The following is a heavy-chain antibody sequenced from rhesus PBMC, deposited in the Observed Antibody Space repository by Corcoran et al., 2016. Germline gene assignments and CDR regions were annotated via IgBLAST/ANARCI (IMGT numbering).Heavy chain of an antibody. V-gene: IGHV4-169*01. D-gene: IGHD4-17*01. CDR1: GGSISSSY. Sequence: QLQLQESGPGLVKPSETLSVTCAVSGGSISSSYWSWIRQAPGKGPEWIGYIYGSGSSTNYNPSLKSRVTRSVDTSKNQLSLKLSSVPAADTAVYYCARAPTGNLDFDYWGQGVLVTVSS. J-gene: IGHJ4*01. CDR3: ARAPTGNLDFDY. CDR2: IYGSGSST.